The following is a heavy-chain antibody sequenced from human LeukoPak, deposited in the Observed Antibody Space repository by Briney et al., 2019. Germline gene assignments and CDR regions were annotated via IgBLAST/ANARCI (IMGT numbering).Heavy chain of an antibody. CDR1: GYTFTNYY. Sequence: ASVKVSCKTSGYTFTNYYVHWVRQAPGQGLEWMGYIVPDTGGVDYDQRFQGRVTMTRDKSISTVYMELSSLKSDDTAVYYCARGGSGYPYYFDYWGQGTLVTVSS. J-gene: IGHJ4*02. V-gene: IGHV1-2*02. CDR2: IVPDTGGV. D-gene: IGHD3-22*01. CDR3: ARGGSGYPYYFDY.